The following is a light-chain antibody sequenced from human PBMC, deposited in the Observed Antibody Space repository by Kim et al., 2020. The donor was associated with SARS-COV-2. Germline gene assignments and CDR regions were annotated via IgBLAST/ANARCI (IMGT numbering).Light chain of an antibody. CDR3: NSRDSSGNHRV. Sequence: SSELTQDPAVSVALGQTVRITCQGGSLRSYSTSWYHQKPVLVFFDKDNRPSGIPDRFSGSSSGDTASLTITGAQADHEADYYCNSRDSSGNHRVFGGGTQ. J-gene: IGLJ3*02. V-gene: IGLV3-19*01. CDR2: DKD. CDR1: SLRSYS.